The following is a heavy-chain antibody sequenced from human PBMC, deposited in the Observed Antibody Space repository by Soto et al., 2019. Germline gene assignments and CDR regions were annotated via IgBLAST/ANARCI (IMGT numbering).Heavy chain of an antibody. V-gene: IGHV3-74*01. CDR2: INSAGSST. Sequence: EVPLVESGGGLVQPGGSLRLSSAASGLTFSSYWMHWVRQAPGKGLVWVSRINSAGSSTSYADSVKGRFTISRDNAKNTLYLQMNSLRAEDTAVYYCALSHTVTTDYWGQGTLVTVSS. D-gene: IGHD4-17*01. J-gene: IGHJ4*02. CDR3: ALSHTVTTDY. CDR1: GLTFSSYW.